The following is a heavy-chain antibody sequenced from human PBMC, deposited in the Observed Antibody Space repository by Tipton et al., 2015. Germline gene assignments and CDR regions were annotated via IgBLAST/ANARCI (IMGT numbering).Heavy chain of an antibody. CDR1: GDSVSSNGAA. CDR3: ARDARSSQKKLDY. Sequence: GLVKPSETLSLTCAISGDSVSSNGAAWNWIRQSPSRGLEWLGRTYYRSKWYSDYAESVNSRITFIPDTSKNQISLQLKYVTPEDTAVYYCARDARSSQKKLDYWGQGTLVTVSS. V-gene: IGHV6-1*01. D-gene: IGHD3-10*01. CDR2: TYYRSKWYS. J-gene: IGHJ4*02.